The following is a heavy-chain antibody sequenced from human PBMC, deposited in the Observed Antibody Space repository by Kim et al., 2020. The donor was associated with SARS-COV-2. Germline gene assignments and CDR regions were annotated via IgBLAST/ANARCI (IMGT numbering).Heavy chain of an antibody. J-gene: IGHJ6*02. CDR3: VRQKGWSPSGYAMDV. D-gene: IGHD2-2*01. CDR1: GFTFRDYW. V-gene: IGHV3-7*01. Sequence: GGSLRLSCAASGFTFRDYWMTWVRQAPGTGLEWVANIKVDGSEKYYVDSVKGRFTISRDNAKNSLYLEMNSLRAEDAAVYYCVRQKGWSPSGYAMDVWGQGTTVTVS. CDR2: IKVDGSEK.